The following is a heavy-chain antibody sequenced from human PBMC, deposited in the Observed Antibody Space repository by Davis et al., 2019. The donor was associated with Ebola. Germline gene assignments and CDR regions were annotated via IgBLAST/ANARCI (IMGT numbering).Heavy chain of an antibody. CDR2: IIPIFPIT. CDR3: ARDLTLDYGNYSGHYNGMDV. J-gene: IGHJ6*02. D-gene: IGHD4-11*01. CDR1: GGTFSSHA. Sequence: SVKVSCKASGGTFSSHAISWVRQAPGQGLEWMGGIIPIFPITYYAQKFQGRVTMTADESTSTAYVELSSLRSEDTAVYYCARDLTLDYGNYSGHYNGMDVWGLGTTVTVSS. V-gene: IGHV1-69*13.